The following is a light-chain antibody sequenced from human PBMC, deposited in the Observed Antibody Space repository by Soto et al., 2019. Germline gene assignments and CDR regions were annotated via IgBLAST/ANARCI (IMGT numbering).Light chain of an antibody. J-gene: IGLJ1*01. V-gene: IGLV2-14*01. Sequence: QSVLTQPASVSGSPGQSITISCTGTSSDVGFYNYVSWYQQQHPGKAPKLMIYEVDNRPSGVSIRFSGSKSGNTASLTISGLQAEDEADYYCSSYDNRSDYVFGTGTKVTVL. CDR3: SSYDNRSDYV. CDR1: SSDVGFYNY. CDR2: EVD.